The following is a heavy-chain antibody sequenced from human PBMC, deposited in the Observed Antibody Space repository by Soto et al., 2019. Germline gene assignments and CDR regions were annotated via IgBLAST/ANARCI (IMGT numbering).Heavy chain of an antibody. Sequence: SETLSLTCTVSGGSISSGDYYWSWIRQHPGKGLEWIGYIYNSGTTYYNPSLKSRVTISVDTSKNQFSLKLTSVTAADTAVYYCARAAMGGSSWPFDYWGQGTLVTVSS. J-gene: IGHJ4*02. CDR2: IYNSGTT. D-gene: IGHD6-13*01. CDR3: ARAAMGGSSWPFDY. V-gene: IGHV4-31*03. CDR1: GGSISSGDYY.